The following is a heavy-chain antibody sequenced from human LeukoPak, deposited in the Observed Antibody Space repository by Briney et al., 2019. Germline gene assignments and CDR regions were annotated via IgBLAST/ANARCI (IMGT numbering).Heavy chain of an antibody. J-gene: IGHJ6*02. CDR1: GSSIGSGGFS. CDR3: ARGSGFYYGSGSPPTAVDV. Sequence: PSETLSLTCAVSGSSIGSGGFSWSWIRLPPGKGLECIGYIYHSGITYYNPSLKSRVTISIDRSKNQFSLTLSSVTAADTAVYYCARGSGFYYGSGSPPTAVDVWGQGTTVTVSS. CDR2: IYHSGIT. V-gene: IGHV4-30-2*01. D-gene: IGHD3-10*01.